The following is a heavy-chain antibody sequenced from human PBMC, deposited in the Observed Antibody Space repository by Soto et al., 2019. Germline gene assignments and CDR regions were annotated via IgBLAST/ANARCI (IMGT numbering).Heavy chain of an antibody. V-gene: IGHV2-5*02. CDR1: GFSLSTSGVG. CDR2: IYWDDDK. CDR3: AHSPGDIVVVPAVTPYNWFDP. Sequence: QITLKESGPTLVKPTQTLTLTCTFSGFSLSTSGVGVGWIRQPPGKALEWLGLIYWDDDKRYSPSLKSRLTITKDTPKNQVVLTIPHMNPEDTATDYCAHSPGDIVVVPAVTPYNWFDPLGQGTLVTVSS. J-gene: IGHJ5*02. D-gene: IGHD2-2*01.